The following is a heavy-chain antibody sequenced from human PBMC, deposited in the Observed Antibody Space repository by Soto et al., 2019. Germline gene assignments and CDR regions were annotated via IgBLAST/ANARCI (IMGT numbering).Heavy chain of an antibody. J-gene: IGHJ4*02. V-gene: IGHV6-1*01. D-gene: IGHD3-10*01. CDR3: ARGPYYGSGRHYYFDY. CDR2: TYYRSKWYN. CDR1: GDSVSSNSAA. Sequence: SQTLSLTCAISGDSVSSNSAAWNWIRQSPSRGLEWLGRTYYRSKWYNDYAVSVKSRININPDTSKTQFALQLNSVTPEDTAVYYCARGPYYGSGRHYYFDYWGQGTLVTVSS.